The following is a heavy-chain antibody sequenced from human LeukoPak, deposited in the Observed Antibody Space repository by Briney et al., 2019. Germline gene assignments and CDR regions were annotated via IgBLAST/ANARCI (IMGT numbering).Heavy chain of an antibody. V-gene: IGHV1-46*01. D-gene: IGHD3-10*01. CDR2: INPSGGST. CDR3: ARFRAGKGGSGSYYNDLTYYYYGMDV. J-gene: IGHJ6*02. CDR1: GYTFTSYY. Sequence: GASVKVSCKASGYTFTSYYMHWVRQAPGQGLEWMGIINPSGGSTSYAQKFQGRVTMTRDASTSTVYMELSSLRSEDTAVYYCARFRAGKGGSGSYYNDLTYYYYGMDVWGQGTTVTVSS.